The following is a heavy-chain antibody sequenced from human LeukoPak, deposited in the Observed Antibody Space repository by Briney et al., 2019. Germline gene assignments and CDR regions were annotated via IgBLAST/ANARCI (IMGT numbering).Heavy chain of an antibody. D-gene: IGHD3-10*01. CDR1: GVSFSDYY. CDR2: INYSGST. Sequence: SETLSLTCAVSGVSFSDYYWNWIRQPPGKGLEWIAEINYSGSTNYNPSLNNRVRSRVTISVDTSKNQFSLNLNSVTAADTAVYYCARGSKMVRGARHYNYFDPWGQGTLVTVSS. J-gene: IGHJ5*02. V-gene: IGHV4-34*01. CDR3: ARGSKMVRGARHYNYFDP.